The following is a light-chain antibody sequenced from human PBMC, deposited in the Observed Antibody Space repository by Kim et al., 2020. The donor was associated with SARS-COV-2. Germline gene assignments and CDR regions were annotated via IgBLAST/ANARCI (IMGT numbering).Light chain of an antibody. Sequence: VLTQPPSVSGAPGQRVTISCTGSSSNIGAGYDVHWYQQLPGTAPKLLIYGNSNRPSGVPDRFSGSKSGTSASLAITGLQAEDEADYYCQSYDSSLSALFGGGTQLTVL. CDR1: SSNIGAGYD. CDR3: QSYDSSLSAL. J-gene: IGLJ2*01. CDR2: GNS. V-gene: IGLV1-40*01.